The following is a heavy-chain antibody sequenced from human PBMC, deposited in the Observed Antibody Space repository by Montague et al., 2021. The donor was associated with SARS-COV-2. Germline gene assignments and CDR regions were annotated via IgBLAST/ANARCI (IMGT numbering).Heavy chain of an antibody. V-gene: IGHV4-59*01. CDR2: VHYTGST. J-gene: IGHJ4*02. D-gene: IGHD1-1*01. Sequence: SETLSLTCEVSGGSISSYYWSRIRQSPGKGLEWIGYVHYTGSTKYNPSLKTRVTLSLDTPKKHCSLKLKSVTAADTAVYYCARAQNTCFIANCVNYFEAWGLGALVTVSS. CDR3: ARAQNTCFIANCVNYFEA. CDR1: GGSISSYY.